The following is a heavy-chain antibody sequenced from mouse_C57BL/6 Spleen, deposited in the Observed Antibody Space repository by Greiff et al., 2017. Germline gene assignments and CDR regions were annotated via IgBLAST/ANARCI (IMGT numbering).Heavy chain of an antibody. J-gene: IGHJ1*03. CDR3: AREGGVGDGYDWYFDV. V-gene: IGHV5-4*01. D-gene: IGHD2-3*01. CDR1: GFTFSSYA. CDR2: ISDGGSYT. Sequence: EVKLVESGGGLVKPGGSLKLSCAASGFTFSSYAMSWVRQTPEKRLEWVATISDGGSYTYYPDNVKGRFTISRDNANHTLYLQMSHLKSEDTAMYYGAREGGVGDGYDWYFDVWGTGTTVTVSS.